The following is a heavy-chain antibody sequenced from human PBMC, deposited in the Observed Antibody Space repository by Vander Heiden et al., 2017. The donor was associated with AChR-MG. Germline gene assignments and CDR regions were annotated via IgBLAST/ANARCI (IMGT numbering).Heavy chain of an antibody. J-gene: IGHJ4*02. V-gene: IGHV1-69*01. CDR2: IIPIFGTA. CDR1: GATFSSYA. CDR3: ARGNRAGDSSPFDY. Sequence: VQLVQSGAAVKKPGSSVTVSCKASGATFSSYALSWGRQAPGQGLEGMGGIIPIFGTANYAQKFQGRVTITADESTSTAYMELSSLRSEDTAVYYCARGNRAGDSSPFDYWGQGTLVTVSS. D-gene: IGHD6-13*01.